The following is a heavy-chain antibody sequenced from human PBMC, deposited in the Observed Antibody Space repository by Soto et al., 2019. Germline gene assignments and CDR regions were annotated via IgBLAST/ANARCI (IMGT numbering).Heavy chain of an antibody. Sequence: QVQLVQSGAEVKKPGSSVKVSCKASGGTFSSYAISWVRQAPGQGLEWMGGIIPIFGTANYAQKFQGRVTMTGDESTSTAYMERSSRRAEDTAVYYCARERGGTGTTRKFNWFDPGGQGTLGTVPS. CDR2: IIPIFGTA. CDR1: GGTFSSYA. V-gene: IGHV1-69*01. J-gene: IGHJ5*02. D-gene: IGHD1-7*01. CDR3: ARERGGTGTTRKFNWFDP.